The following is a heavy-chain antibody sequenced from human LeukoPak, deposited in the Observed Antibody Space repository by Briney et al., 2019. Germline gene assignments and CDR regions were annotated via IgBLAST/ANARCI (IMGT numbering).Heavy chain of an antibody. J-gene: IGHJ6*03. CDR2: ISSNGGST. V-gene: IGHV3-64*01. Sequence: GGSLRLSCAASGFIFSSHAMHWVRQAPGKGLEYVSGISSNGGSTHYANSVKGRYTISRDNSKNTLYLQMGSLRAEDMAVYYCARAYSGSYGLGYYYMDVWGKGTTVTISS. D-gene: IGHD1-26*01. CDR1: GFIFSSHA. CDR3: ARAYSGSYGLGYYYMDV.